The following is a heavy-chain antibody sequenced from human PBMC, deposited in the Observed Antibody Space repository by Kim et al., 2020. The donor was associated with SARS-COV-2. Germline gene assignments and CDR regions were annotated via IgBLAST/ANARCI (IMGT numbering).Heavy chain of an antibody. CDR3: VTRNPPRF. V-gene: IGHV3-23*01. CDR1: GISFSSHA. Sequence: GGSLRLSCAASGISFSSHAMSWVRQGPGRGLEWVSGISGGGSSTYYADSVKGRFTISRDNSKNTLYLQMNSLRAEDTAVYFCVTRNPPRFWGQGTLVSVSS. J-gene: IGHJ4*02. CDR2: ISGGGSST.